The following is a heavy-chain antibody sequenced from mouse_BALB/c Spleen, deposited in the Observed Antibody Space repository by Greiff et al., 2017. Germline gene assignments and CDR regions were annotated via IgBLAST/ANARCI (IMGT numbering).Heavy chain of an antibody. CDR1: GYAFTNYL. V-gene: IGHV1-54*01. CDR3: ASYRYYAMDY. J-gene: IGHJ4*01. Sequence: VQLQQSGAELVRPGTSVKVSCKASGYAFTNYLIEWVKQRPGQGLEWIGVINPGSGGTNYNEKFKGKATLTADKSSSTAYMQLSSLTSDDSAVYFCASYRYYAMDYWGQGTSVTVSS. CDR2: INPGSGGT. D-gene: IGHD2-14*01.